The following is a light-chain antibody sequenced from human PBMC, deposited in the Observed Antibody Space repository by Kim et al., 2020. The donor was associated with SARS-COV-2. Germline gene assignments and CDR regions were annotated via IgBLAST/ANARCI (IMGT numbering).Light chain of an antibody. CDR1: QSIKSW. V-gene: IGKV1-5*03. Sequence: SGTVGDRVTNTWRGSQSIKSWFGLEQEKTGKAPKGLIYKATRLESGGPTRFSRSGFGTEFTLTISSLQPDDFATYYCQQYNSLWTFGQGTKVDIK. J-gene: IGKJ1*01. CDR3: QQYNSLWT. CDR2: KAT.